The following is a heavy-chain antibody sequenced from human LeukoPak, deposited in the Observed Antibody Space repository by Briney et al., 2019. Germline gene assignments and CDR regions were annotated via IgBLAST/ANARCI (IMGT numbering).Heavy chain of an antibody. CDR1: GGTFSSYA. CDR3: AREGLREEEMYDY. J-gene: IGHJ4*02. V-gene: IGHV1-69*05. Sequence: LVKVSCKASGGTFSSYAISWVRQAPGQGLEWMGGIIPIFGTANYAQKFQGRVTITTDESTSTAYMELSSLRSEDTAVYYCAREGLREEEMYDYWGQGTLVTVSS. CDR2: IIPIFGTA. D-gene: IGHD5-24*01.